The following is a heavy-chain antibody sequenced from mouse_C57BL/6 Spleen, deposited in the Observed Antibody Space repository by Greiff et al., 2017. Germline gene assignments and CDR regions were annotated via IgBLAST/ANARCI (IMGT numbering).Heavy chain of an antibody. CDR1: GYTFTDYN. CDR3: ARDDYGGSWFAY. CDR2: INPNNGGT. J-gene: IGHJ3*01. Sequence: EVQVVESGPELVKPGASVKMSCKASGYTFTDYNMHWVKQSHGKSLEWIGYINPNNGGTSYNQKFKGKATLTVNKSSSTAYMELRSLTSEDSAVYYCARDDYGGSWFAYWGQGTLVTVSA. V-gene: IGHV1-22*01. D-gene: IGHD2-4*01.